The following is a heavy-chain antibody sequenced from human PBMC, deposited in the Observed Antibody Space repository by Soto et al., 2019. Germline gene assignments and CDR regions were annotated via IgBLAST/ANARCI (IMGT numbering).Heavy chain of an antibody. CDR2: ISYDGSNK. CDR3: DNGAMLKSGRVIPLDAFDI. D-gene: IGHD3-16*01. J-gene: IGHJ3*02. V-gene: IGHV3-30*03. CDR1: GFTFSSYG. Sequence: GGSLRLSCAAPGFTFSSYGMHWVRQAPGKGLEWVAVISYDGSNKYYADSVKGRFTISRDNSKNTLYLQMNSLRAEDTAVYYCDNGAMLKSGRVIPLDAFDIWGQGTMATVSS.